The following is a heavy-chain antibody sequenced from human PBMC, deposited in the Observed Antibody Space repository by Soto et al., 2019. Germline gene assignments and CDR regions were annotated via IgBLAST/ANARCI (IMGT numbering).Heavy chain of an antibody. V-gene: IGHV4-34*01. CDR3: ARGHCSPSLDACRTRYSPALDY. CDR2: INHSGST. CDR1: GGSFSGYY. D-gene: IGHD3-9*01. J-gene: IGHJ4*02. Sequence: SETLSLTCAVYGGSFSGYYWSWIRQPPGKGLEWIGEINHSGSTNYNPSLKSRVTISVDTSKNQFSLKLSSVTAADTAVYYCARGHCSPSLDACRTRYSPALDYWGQATLVTVSS.